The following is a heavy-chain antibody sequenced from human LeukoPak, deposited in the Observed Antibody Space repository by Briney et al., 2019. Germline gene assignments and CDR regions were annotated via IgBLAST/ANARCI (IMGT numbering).Heavy chain of an antibody. V-gene: IGHV2-70*11. Sequence: SGPALVKPTQTLTLTCTFSGFSLSTSGMCVSWIRQPPGKALEWLARIDWDDDKYHSTSLKTRLTISKDTSKNQVVLTMASMDPVDTATCYCARIRATGYCSSTSCYLGGYYYYYMDVWGKGTTVTVSS. CDR2: IDWDDDK. CDR3: ARIRATGYCSSTSCYLGGYYYYYMDV. J-gene: IGHJ6*03. D-gene: IGHD2-2*03. CDR1: GFSLSTSGMC.